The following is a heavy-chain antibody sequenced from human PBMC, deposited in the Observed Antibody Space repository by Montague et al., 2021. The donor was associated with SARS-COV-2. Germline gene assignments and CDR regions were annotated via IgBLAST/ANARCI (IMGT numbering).Heavy chain of an antibody. D-gene: IGHD3-22*01. V-gene: IGHV3-23*01. CDR3: AKWDYYYDGTGYFGDWFFDL. CDR2: VRGSGDST. Sequence: SLRLSCSASGFSFSNYALSWVRQAPGRGLDWVSSVRGSGDSTYYADSVKGRFTISRDNSKTTLYLQMNSLRAEDTAVYYCAKWDYYYDGTGYFGDWFFDLWGRGTLVTVSS. J-gene: IGHJ2*01. CDR1: GFSFSNYA.